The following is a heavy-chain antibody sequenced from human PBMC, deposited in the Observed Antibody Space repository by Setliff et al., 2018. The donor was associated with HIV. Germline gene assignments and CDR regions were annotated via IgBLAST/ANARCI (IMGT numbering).Heavy chain of an antibody. D-gene: IGHD3-10*01. CDR2: INHSGST. V-gene: IGHV4-34*01. CDR3: ARGQENGDLRY. Sequence: SETLSLTCAVYGGSFSGYYWSWIRQPPGKGLEWIGEINHSGSTNCNPSLKSRVTLSVDTSKNQFSLNLSSVTAADTALYYCARGQENGDLRYWGQGTLVTVSS. J-gene: IGHJ4*02. CDR1: GGSFSGYY.